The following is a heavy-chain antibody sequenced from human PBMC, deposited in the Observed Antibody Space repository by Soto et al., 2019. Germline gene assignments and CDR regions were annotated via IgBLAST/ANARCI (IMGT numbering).Heavy chain of an antibody. CDR2: IYYSGST. J-gene: IGHJ6*02. D-gene: IGHD3-10*01. V-gene: IGHV4-59*01. CDR3: ARDRLWFGELSISYYYYGMDV. CDR1: GGSISSYY. Sequence: SETLSLTCTVSGGSISSYYWSWIRQPPGKGLEWIGYIYYSGSTNYNPSLKSRVTISVDTSKNQFSLKLSSVTAADTAVYYCARDRLWFGELSISYYYYGMDVWGQGTTVTVSS.